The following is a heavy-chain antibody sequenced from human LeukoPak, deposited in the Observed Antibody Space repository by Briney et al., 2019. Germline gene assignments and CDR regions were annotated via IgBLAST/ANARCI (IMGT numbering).Heavy chain of an antibody. CDR1: GASVGSAGYY. J-gene: IGHJ4*02. D-gene: IGHD1-26*01. V-gene: IGHV4-61*08. Sequence: SETLSLTCTVSGASVGSAGYYWSWIRQPPGGGLEWIGYVYYIDNTNYNPSLKSRVTMSVNPSENQFSLKLNSVTAADTAIYYCARTQSQSGSYRYYFGHWGQGTLVTVSS. CDR2: VYYIDNT. CDR3: ARTQSQSGSYRYYFGH.